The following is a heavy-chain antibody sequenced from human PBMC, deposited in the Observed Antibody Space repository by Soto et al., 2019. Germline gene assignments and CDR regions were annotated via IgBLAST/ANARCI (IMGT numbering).Heavy chain of an antibody. J-gene: IGHJ5*02. CDR3: AREDAARIERWFDA. Sequence: QVQLQESGPRLVKPSQTLSLSCAVSGGSIISASYSWNWIRQSPGRGLEWIGHIYSSGSTYYNPSLKGRVSISVDTSNNQFSLKLTSVTAADTAVYVCAREDAARIERWFDAWGQGILVTVSS. V-gene: IGHV4-31*11. D-gene: IGHD6-6*01. CDR2: IYSSGST. CDR1: GGSIISASYS.